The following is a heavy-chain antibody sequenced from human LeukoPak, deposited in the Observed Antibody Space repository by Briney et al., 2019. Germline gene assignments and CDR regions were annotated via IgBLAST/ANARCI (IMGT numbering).Heavy chain of an antibody. CDR2: INPNSGGT. V-gene: IGHV1-2*02. J-gene: IGHJ4*02. Sequence: ASVKVSCKASGYTFTGYYMHWVRQAPGQGLEWMGWINPNSGGTNYAQKFQGRVTMTRDTSISTAYMELSRLRSDDTAVYYCAAARRYCSGGSCYHIDYWGQGTLVTVSS. D-gene: IGHD2-15*01. CDR1: GYTFTGYY. CDR3: AAARRYCSGGSCYHIDY.